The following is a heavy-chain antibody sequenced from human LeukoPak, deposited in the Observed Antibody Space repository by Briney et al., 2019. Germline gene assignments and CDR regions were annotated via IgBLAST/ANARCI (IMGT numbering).Heavy chain of an antibody. CDR3: ASLASSFYDAFDI. D-gene: IGHD6-6*01. V-gene: IGHV1-69*13. CDR2: IIPIFGTA. J-gene: IGHJ3*02. CDR1: GGTFSSYA. Sequence: SVKVSCKASGGTFSSYAINWVRQAPGQGLEWMGGIIPIFGTANYAQQFQDRVTITADESTSTAYMELSSLRSEDTAIYYCASLASSFYDAFDIWGQGTMVTVSS.